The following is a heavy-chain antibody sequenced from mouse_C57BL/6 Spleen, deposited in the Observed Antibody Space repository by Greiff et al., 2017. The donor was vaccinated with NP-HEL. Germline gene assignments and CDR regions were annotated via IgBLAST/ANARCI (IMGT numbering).Heavy chain of an antibody. Sequence: EVKLVESGGGLVKPGGSLKLSCAASGFTFSDYGMHWVRQAPETGLEWVAYISSGSSTIYYADTVKGRFTISRDNAKNTLFLQMTSLRSEDTAMYYCARATVVATGAMDYWGQGTSVTVSS. J-gene: IGHJ4*01. CDR1: GFTFSDYG. D-gene: IGHD1-1*01. V-gene: IGHV5-17*01. CDR3: ARATVVATGAMDY. CDR2: ISSGSSTI.